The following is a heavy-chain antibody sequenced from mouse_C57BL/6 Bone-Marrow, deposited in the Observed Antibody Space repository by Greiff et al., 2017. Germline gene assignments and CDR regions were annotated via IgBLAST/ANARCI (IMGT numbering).Heavy chain of an antibody. J-gene: IGHJ4*01. Sequence: EVQLQESGGGLVQPGESLKLSCESNEYEFPSHDMSWVRKTPEKRLELVAAINSDGGSTYYPDTMESRFIISRDNTKKTLYLQMSSMRSEDQALNYCARRSAIASMDYWGQGTSVTVSS. D-gene: IGHD2-12*01. CDR3: ARRSAIASMDY. V-gene: IGHV5-2*01. CDR2: INSDGGST. CDR1: EYEFPSHD.